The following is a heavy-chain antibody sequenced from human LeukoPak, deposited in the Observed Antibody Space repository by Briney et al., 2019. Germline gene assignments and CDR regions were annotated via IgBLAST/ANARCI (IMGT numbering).Heavy chain of an antibody. D-gene: IGHD3-10*01. CDR2: INWAGGGT. CDR3: AKGAAFYGSGSYEEAFDI. Sequence: GGSLRLSCAASGFTFDDYTMHWVRQAPGKGLEWVSLINWAGGGTYYADSVKGRFTISRDNSKNSLYLQMNSLRTEDTALYYCAKGAAFYGSGSYEEAFDIWGQGTMVTVSS. V-gene: IGHV3-43*01. J-gene: IGHJ3*02. CDR1: GFTFDDYT.